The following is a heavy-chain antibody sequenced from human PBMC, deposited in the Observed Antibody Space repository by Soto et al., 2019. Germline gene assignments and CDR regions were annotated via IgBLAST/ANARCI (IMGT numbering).Heavy chain of an antibody. CDR3: ARESEDLTSNFDY. Sequence: GGSLRLSCAASGFTFTRYSMNWVRQAPGKGLEWVSSISSTTNYICYGDSMKGRFTISRDNAKNSLYLEMNSLRAEDTAVYYCARESEDLTSNFDYWGQGTLVTVSS. CDR2: ISSTTNYI. V-gene: IGHV3-21*06. J-gene: IGHJ4*02. CDR1: GFTFTRYS.